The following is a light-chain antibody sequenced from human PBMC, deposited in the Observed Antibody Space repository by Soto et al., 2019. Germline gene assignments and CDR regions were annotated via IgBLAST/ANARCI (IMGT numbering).Light chain of an antibody. Sequence: EIVLTQSPGTLSLSPGERATLSCRASQSVSSSYLAWYQQKPGQAPGLLIYGASSRATGIPDRFSGSGSGTDFTLTISRLEPEDFAVYYCQQYGSSAMYTFGQGTKLEIK. CDR2: GAS. J-gene: IGKJ2*01. CDR3: QQYGSSAMYT. V-gene: IGKV3-20*01. CDR1: QSVSSSY.